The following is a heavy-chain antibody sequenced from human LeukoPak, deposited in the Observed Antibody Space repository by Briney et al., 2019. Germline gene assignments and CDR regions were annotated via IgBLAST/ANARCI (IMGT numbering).Heavy chain of an antibody. Sequence: GGSLRLSCAASGFTFNNYGMHYVRQTPGKGLEWVAVISDDGRNKNYADSVKGRFTISRDSSNNTLYLQMNSLRAEDTGVYFCAKDRETTASGTFDFRGQGTLVTVSS. D-gene: IGHD6-13*01. CDR2: ISDDGRNK. CDR1: GFTFNNYG. CDR3: AKDRETTASGTFDF. V-gene: IGHV3-30*18. J-gene: IGHJ4*02.